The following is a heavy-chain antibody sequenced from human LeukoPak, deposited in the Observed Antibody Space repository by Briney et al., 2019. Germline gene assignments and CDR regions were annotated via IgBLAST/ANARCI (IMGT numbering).Heavy chain of an antibody. Sequence: SVTLSLTCAVYGGSFSGYYWSWIRQPPGKGLEWIGEINHSGSTNYNPSLKSRVTISVDTSKNQFSLKLSSVTAADTAVYYCARGGGYYGSGSYYDYWAREPWSPSPQ. D-gene: IGHD3-10*01. CDR1: GGSFSGYY. CDR3: ARGGGYYGSGSYYDY. CDR2: INHSGST. V-gene: IGHV4-34*01. J-gene: IGHJ4*02.